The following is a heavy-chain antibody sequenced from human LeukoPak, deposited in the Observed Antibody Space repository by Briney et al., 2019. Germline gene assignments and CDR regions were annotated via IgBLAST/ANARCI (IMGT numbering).Heavy chain of an antibody. V-gene: IGHV3-15*01. CDR3: ASYNDRDAFNI. D-gene: IGHD1-14*01. J-gene: IGHJ3*02. CDR2: IKNKLDGGTT. Sequence: PGGSLRLSCAASGFTFSNAWMSWGRQAPGKGLEWVGLIKNKLDGGTTDYVAPVKGRFTISRDDSRNTLYLQMNSLKSEDTAMYYCASYNDRDAFNIWGQGTMVTVSS. CDR1: GFTFSNAW.